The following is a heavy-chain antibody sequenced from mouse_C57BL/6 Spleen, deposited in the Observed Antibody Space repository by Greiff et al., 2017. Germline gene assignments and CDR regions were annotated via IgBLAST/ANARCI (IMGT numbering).Heavy chain of an antibody. CDR1: GFSLSTFGMG. D-gene: IGHD2-3*01. J-gene: IGHJ4*01. CDR3: TRTDGYYNCYAMDY. V-gene: IGHV8-8*01. CDR2: IWWDDDK. Sequence: QVTLKVSGPGILQPSQTLSLTCSSSGFSLSTFGMGVGRLRQPSGQGLEWLAHIWWDDDKYYNPALKSRPITSKATSKNQVIHQIGNVDTAAAATYCCTRTDGYYNCYAMDYWGQGTSVTVSS.